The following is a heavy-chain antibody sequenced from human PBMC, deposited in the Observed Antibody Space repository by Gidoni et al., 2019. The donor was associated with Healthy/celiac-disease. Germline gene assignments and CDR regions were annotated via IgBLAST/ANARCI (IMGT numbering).Heavy chain of an antibody. Sequence: QVQLVESGGGVVQPGRSLRLSCAASGFTFSSYAMHWVRQAPGKGLEWVAVISYDGSNKYYADSVKGRFTISRDNSKNTLYLQMNSLRAEDTAVYYCARDLAVTENYYYYGMDVWGQGTTVTVSS. CDR2: ISYDGSNK. J-gene: IGHJ6*02. D-gene: IGHD6-19*01. V-gene: IGHV3-30-3*01. CDR3: ARDLAVTENYYYYGMDV. CDR1: GFTFSSYA.